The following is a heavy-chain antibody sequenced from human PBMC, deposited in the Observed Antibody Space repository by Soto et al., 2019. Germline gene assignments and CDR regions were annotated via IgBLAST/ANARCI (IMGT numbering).Heavy chain of an antibody. CDR1: GFTFRSYE. CDR2: ISSGGRTT. J-gene: IGHJ6*02. CDR3: ARVRYSGYEDGMDV. V-gene: IGHV3-48*03. Sequence: PGGSLRLYCTASGFTFRSYELNWVRQAPGRGLEWVSHISSGGRTTYYADSVKGRFTISRDNAKNSLYLQMNSLRAEDTAVYYCARVRYSGYEDGMDVWGQGTTVTVS. D-gene: IGHD5-12*01.